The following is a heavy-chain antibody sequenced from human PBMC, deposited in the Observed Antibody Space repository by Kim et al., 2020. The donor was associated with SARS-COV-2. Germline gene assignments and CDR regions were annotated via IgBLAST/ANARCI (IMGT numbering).Heavy chain of an antibody. CDR2: GNSK. V-gene: IGHV3-11*01. J-gene: IGHJ4*02. CDR3: VREPAY. Sequence: GNSKNYADSVNGRFTISRDNAKKSRSLQMNRLTPEDTAVYYCVREPAYWGQGTLVTVSS.